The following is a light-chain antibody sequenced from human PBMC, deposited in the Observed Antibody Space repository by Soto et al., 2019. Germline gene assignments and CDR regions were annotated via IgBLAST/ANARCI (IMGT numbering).Light chain of an antibody. CDR2: GAS. CDR3: LQYHNWPPLT. Sequence: EIVMTQSPATLSVSPGERATLSCRASQSVSSNLAWYQQKPGQAPRLLIFGASNRATAIPARFSGSGSGTEFTLTISSLRSEDFAVYYCLQYHNWPPLTFGGGTEVEIK. V-gene: IGKV3-15*01. J-gene: IGKJ4*01. CDR1: QSVSSN.